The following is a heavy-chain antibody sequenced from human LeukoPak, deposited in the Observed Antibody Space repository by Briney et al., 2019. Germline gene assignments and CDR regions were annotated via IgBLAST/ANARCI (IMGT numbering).Heavy chain of an antibody. CDR1: GVSITSYY. J-gene: IGHJ6*02. V-gene: IGHV4-4*07. CDR3: ARELAAVGHYYYYYGMDV. Sequence: SETLSLTCTVSGVSITSYYWSWIRQPAGKGLEWIGRISTSGNTNYNPSLKSRVTMSVETSKNQFSLNLTSVTAADTAVYYCARELAAVGHYYYYYGMDVWGQGTAVTVSS. D-gene: IGHD6-13*01. CDR2: ISTSGNT.